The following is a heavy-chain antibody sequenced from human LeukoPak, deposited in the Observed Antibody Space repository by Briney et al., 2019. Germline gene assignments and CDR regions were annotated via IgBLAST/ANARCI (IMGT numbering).Heavy chain of an antibody. J-gene: IGHJ6*03. Sequence: GGSLRLSCAASGFTFSSYWMSWVRQAPGKGLEWVANIKQDGSEKYYVDSVKGRFTISRDNAKNSLYLQMNSLRAEDTAVYYCARDLVGHYYYYMDVWGKGTTVTVSS. CDR1: GFTFSSYW. CDR2: IKQDGSEK. CDR3: ARDLVGHYYYYMDV. V-gene: IGHV3-7*01. D-gene: IGHD2-8*02.